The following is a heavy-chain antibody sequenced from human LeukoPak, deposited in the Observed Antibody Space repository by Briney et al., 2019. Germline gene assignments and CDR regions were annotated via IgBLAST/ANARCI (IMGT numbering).Heavy chain of an antibody. D-gene: IGHD6-13*01. V-gene: IGHV3-7*03. J-gene: IGHJ4*02. CDR3: ARAGAAAFDY. CDR1: GFTFSSYS. Sequence: GGSLRLSCAASGFTFSSYSMNWVRQAPGKGLEWVANIKQDGSAKYYVDSVKGRFTISRDNAKNSLYLQMNSLRAEDTAVYYCARAGAAAFDYWGQGTLVTVSS. CDR2: IKQDGSAK.